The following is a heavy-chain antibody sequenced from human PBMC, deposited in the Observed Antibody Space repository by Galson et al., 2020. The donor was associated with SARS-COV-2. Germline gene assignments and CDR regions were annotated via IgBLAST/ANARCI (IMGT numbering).Heavy chain of an antibody. D-gene: IGHD3-22*01. CDR3: ATLRGTDYYDSSGYDY. CDR2: ISSSNYI. CDR1: GFTFSSYS. V-gene: IGHV3-21*01. Sequence: GGSLRLSCAASGFTFSSYSMNWVRQAPGKGLEWVSSISSSNYIYYADSVKGRFTISRDNAKNSLYLQMHSLRAEDTAVYYCATLRGTDYYDSSGYDYWGQGTLVTVSS. J-gene: IGHJ4*02.